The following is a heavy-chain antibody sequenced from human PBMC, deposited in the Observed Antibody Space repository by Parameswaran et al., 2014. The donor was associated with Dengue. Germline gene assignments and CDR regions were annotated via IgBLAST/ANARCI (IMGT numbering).Heavy chain of an antibody. Sequence: SWVRQAPGQGLEWMGGIIPIYGTRNYAQKFQGRVTITADESTSTAYMELSSLRSEDTAIYYCAKEVYGGNSGVYYYYYAMDVWGQGDHGHRLL. V-gene: IGHV1-69*01. CDR2: IIPIYGTR. J-gene: IGHJ6*02. D-gene: IGHD4-23*01. CDR3: AKEVYGGNSGVYYYYYAMDV.